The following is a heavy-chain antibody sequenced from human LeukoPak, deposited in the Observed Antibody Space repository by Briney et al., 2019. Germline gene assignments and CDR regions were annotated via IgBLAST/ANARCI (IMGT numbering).Heavy chain of an antibody. D-gene: IGHD2-2*01. CDR3: ARGGDPYQLLDY. CDR1: GGSFSGYY. J-gene: IGHJ4*02. Sequence: SETLSLTCAVYGGSFSGYYWSWIRQPPGKGLEWIGEINHSGSTNYNPSLKSRVTISVDTSKNQFSLKLSSVTAADTAVYYCARGGDPYQLLDYWGQGTLVTVSS. V-gene: IGHV4-34*01. CDR2: INHSGST.